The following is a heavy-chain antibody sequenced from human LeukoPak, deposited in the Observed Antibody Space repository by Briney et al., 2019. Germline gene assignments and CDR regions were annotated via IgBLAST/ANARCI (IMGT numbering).Heavy chain of an antibody. D-gene: IGHD3-16*01. J-gene: IGHJ3*02. CDR2: ISSSSSYI. CDR1: GGSIISDTYY. CDR3: ARESSEYYDYVWGSYDDAFDI. V-gene: IGHV3-21*01. Sequence: ETLSLTCTVSGGSIISDTYYWAWVRQAPGKGLEWVSSISSSSSYIYYADSVKGRFTISRDNAKNSLYLQMNSLRAEDTAVYYCARESSEYYDYVWGSYDDAFDIWGQGTMVTVSS.